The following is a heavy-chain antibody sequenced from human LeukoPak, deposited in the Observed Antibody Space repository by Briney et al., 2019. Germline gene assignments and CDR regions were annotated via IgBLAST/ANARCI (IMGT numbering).Heavy chain of an antibody. V-gene: IGHV3-66*01. CDR1: GVTVSSNH. J-gene: IGHJ4*02. CDR3: VRDAS. Sequence: GGSLRLSCAVSGVTVSSNHMSWVRQAPGKGLEWVSATYSGGGTYYADSVKGRFTLSRDISKNTLYLQMNSLRAEDTAVYYCVRDASWGQGTLVTVSS. CDR2: TYSGGGT.